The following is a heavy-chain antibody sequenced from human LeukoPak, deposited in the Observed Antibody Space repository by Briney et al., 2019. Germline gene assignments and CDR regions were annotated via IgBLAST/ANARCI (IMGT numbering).Heavy chain of an antibody. CDR1: GFTFTTYW. V-gene: IGHV3-7*01. CDR2: IKHDGSEQ. D-gene: IGHD1-26*01. Sequence: GGSLRLSCAASGFTFTTYWMSWMRQAPGKGLQWVANIKHDGSEQYYVDSVKGRFTISRDNAKNSLFLQMNSLGVEDTAVYYCKSGGAAPGSFDYWGHGALVNVYS. CDR3: KSGGAAPGSFDY. J-gene: IGHJ4*01.